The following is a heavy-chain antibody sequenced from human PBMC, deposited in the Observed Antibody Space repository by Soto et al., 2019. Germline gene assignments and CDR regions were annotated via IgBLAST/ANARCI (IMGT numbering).Heavy chain of an antibody. Sequence: QVQLQQWGAGLLKPSETLSLTCAVYCGSFSGYYWSWIRQPPGKGLEWIGEINHSGSTNYNPSLKRRVTMSVDTSKNQFSLQRSSVTAADTAVYYCARTSRFDCWGQGTLVTVSS. V-gene: IGHV4-34*01. D-gene: IGHD6-6*01. CDR3: ARTSRFDC. J-gene: IGHJ4*02. CDR2: INHSGST. CDR1: CGSFSGYY.